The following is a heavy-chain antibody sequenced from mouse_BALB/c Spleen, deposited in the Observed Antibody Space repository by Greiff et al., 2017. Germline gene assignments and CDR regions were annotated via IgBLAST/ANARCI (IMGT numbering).Heavy chain of an antibody. V-gene: IGHV5-9-1*01. CDR2: ISSGGSYT. D-gene: IGHD4-1*01. J-gene: IGHJ2*01. Sequence: EVMLVESGGGLVKPGGSLKLSCAASGFTFSSYAMSWVRQTPEKRLEWVATISSGGSYTYYPDSVKGRFTISRDNAKNTLYLQMSSLRSEDTAMYYCARRLVDYWGQGTTLTVSS. CDR3: ARRLVDY. CDR1: GFTFSSYA.